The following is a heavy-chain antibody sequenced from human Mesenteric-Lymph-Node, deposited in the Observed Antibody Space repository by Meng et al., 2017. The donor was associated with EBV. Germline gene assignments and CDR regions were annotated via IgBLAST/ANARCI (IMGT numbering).Heavy chain of an antibody. J-gene: IGHJ5*02. V-gene: IGHV1-18*01. D-gene: IGHD6-13*01. CDR3: VREAGGGTFNWFDP. Sequence: QVQLVQSAAEVKKPGASVKVSCRAYGYTFTNYGINWVRQAPGQGLEWMGWISTYSGNTDYAQKFQGRVTMTTDTSTNTAYMELRSLRSDDTAVFYCVREAGGGTFNWFDPWGQGTLVTVSS. CDR2: ISTYSGNT. CDR1: GYTFTNYG.